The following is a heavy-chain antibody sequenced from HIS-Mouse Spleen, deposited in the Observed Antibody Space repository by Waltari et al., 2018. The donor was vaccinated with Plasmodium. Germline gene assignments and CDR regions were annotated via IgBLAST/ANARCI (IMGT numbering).Heavy chain of an antibody. Sequence: QVQLQQWGAGLLKPSETLSLTCAVYGGSFSGCYWSWIRQPPGKGLEWIGEINHSGSTNYNPSLKSRVTISVDTSKNQFSLKLSSVTAADTAVYYCARLVVVASKDSYWGQGTLVTVSS. CDR1: GGSFSGCY. J-gene: IGHJ4*02. V-gene: IGHV4-34*01. D-gene: IGHD2-15*01. CDR3: ARLVVVASKDSY. CDR2: INHSGST.